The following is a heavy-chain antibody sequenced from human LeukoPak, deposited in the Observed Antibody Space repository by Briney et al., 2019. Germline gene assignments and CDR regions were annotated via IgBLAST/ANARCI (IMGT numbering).Heavy chain of an antibody. D-gene: IGHD3-22*01. CDR3: ARSTYYYDRSAFFFPDYFDY. CDR1: GSSIKKDNFF. CDR2: IFSSGST. Sequence: PSETLSLTCYVSGSSIKKDNFFWNWIRQPRGEGLEWIGYIFSSGSTYYNPSLKSRVTFSVDTSNNHFSLNLRSVTAADTAVYYCARSTYYYDRSAFFFPDYFDYWGQGIQVTVSS. J-gene: IGHJ4*02. V-gene: IGHV4-30-4*01.